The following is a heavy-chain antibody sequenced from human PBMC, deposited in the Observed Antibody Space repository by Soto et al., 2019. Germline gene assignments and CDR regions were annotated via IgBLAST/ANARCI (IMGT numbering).Heavy chain of an antibody. CDR1: GYTFTSYP. CDR2: INVGNGNT. CDR3: AREPLGGRRCYLNYFDP. D-gene: IGHD2-15*01. Sequence: SVKVSCKASGYTFTSYPIHWLRQAPGQRLEWMGWINVGNGNTASAQNFQDRVTITRDTSASTADMELTSLRSEDTAVYYCAREPLGGRRCYLNYFDPWGQGTTVTVSS. V-gene: IGHV1-3*01. J-gene: IGHJ5*02.